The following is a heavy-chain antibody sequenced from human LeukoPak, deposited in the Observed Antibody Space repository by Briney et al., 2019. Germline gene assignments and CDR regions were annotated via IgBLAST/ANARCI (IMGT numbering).Heavy chain of an antibody. J-gene: IGHJ6*02. CDR1: GFTFSSYA. D-gene: IGHD6-19*01. CDR2: ISGSGGST. Sequence: HPGGSLRLSCAASGFTFSSYAMSWVRQAPGKGLEWVATISGSGGSTYYADSVKGRFTISRDNSKNTLNLQMNSLRAEDTAVYYCAKCIAVACTGGYGMDVWGQGTTVTVSS. CDR3: AKCIAVACTGGYGMDV. V-gene: IGHV3-23*01.